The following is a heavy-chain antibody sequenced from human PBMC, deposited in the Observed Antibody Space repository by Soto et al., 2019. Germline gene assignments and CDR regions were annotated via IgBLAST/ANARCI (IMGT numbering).Heavy chain of an antibody. CDR2: TYYRSKWYN. V-gene: IGHV6-1*01. Sequence: PSQTLSLTCAISGDSVSSNSAAWNWIRQSPSRGLEWLGRTYYRSKWYNDYAVSVKSRITINPDTSKNQFSLQLNSVTPEDTAVYYCANDIIVIPGAKGLDYWGQGALVTVSS. J-gene: IGHJ4*02. CDR3: ANDIIVIPGAKGLDY. CDR1: GDSVSSNSAA. D-gene: IGHD2-2*01.